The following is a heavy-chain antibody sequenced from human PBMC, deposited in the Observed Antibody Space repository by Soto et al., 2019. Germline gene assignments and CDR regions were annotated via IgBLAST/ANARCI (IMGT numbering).Heavy chain of an antibody. V-gene: IGHV3-23*01. CDR2: ISGNDGST. J-gene: IGHJ4*02. D-gene: IGHD4-17*01. CDR1: GFTFGTCA. Sequence: EVRLLESGGGLVQPGGSLRLSCAISGFTFGTCAMNWVRQAPGKGLEWVSGISGNDGSTYYADSVKGRFTISRDTSRNTLFLQMNSLRAEDTALYYCVKEDARDGDSRWNDWGQGTLVTVSS. CDR3: VKEDARDGDSRWND.